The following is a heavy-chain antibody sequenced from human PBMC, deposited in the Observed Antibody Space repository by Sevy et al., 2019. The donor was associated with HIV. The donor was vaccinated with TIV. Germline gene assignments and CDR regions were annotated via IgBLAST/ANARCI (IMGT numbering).Heavy chain of an antibody. J-gene: IGHJ6*02. D-gene: IGHD6-6*01. CDR3: ARDAGESIAARPDYYYYGMDV. CDR1: GFTFSSYW. Sequence: GGSLRLSCAASGFTFSSYWMSWVRQAPGKGLEWVANIKQDGSEKYYVDSVKGRFTISRDNAKNSLYLQMNSLRAEDTAVYYWARDAGESIAARPDYYYYGMDVWGQGTTVTVSS. V-gene: IGHV3-7*01. CDR2: IKQDGSEK.